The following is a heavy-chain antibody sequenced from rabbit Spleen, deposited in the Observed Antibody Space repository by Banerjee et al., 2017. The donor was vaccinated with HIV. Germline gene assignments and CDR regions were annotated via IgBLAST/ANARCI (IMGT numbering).Heavy chain of an antibody. D-gene: IGHD1-1*01. CDR3: ARNYVNAFDP. CDR2: IDVTTRGSI. J-gene: IGHJ2*01. CDR1: GLDFSNSYW. Sequence: QQQLEESGGGLVKPGGTLTLTCEASGLDFSNSYWICWVRQAPGKGLEWIACIDVTTRGSIHYANWAKGRFTISKTSSTTVTLQMTSLTAADTATYFCARNYVNAFDPWGPGTLVTVS. V-gene: IGHV1S45*01.